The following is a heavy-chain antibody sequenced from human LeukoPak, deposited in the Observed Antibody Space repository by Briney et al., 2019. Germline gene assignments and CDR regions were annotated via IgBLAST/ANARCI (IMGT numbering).Heavy chain of an antibody. V-gene: IGHV4-59*01. D-gene: IGHD1-14*01. CDR2: YYGGRT. J-gene: IGHJ6*03. CDR1: GDSISRYY. CDR3: ARYDHAPSYYYYYMDV. Sequence: PSETLSLTCTVSGDSISRYYWSWIRQSPGKGLEWIGYYGGRTTYNPSLKSRVTMSVDTSKNQFSLKLTSVTAAGTAVYYCARYDHAPSYYYYYMDVWGKGTTVTVPS.